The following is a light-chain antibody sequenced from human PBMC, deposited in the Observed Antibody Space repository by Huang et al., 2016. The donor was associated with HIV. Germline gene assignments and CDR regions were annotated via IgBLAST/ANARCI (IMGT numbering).Light chain of an antibody. CDR2: AAS. CDR3: QQYNNWPPWT. CDR1: QSITSN. Sequence: EIVMTQSPATLSVSPGERATLSCRASQSITSNLACDQQKPGQAPRLLIYAASTRATGIPARFSGSGSGTEFTLSISSLQSEDFAVYYCQQYNNWPPWTFGQGTKVEIK. J-gene: IGKJ1*01. V-gene: IGKV3-15*01.